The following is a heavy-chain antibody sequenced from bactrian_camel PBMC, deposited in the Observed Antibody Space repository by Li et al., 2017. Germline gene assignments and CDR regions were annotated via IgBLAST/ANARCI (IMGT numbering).Heavy chain of an antibody. Sequence: ESGGGSVQVGGSLRLSCAASGYFYTSICMGWFRQAPGKEREGVAAIYTGDARTVYYADSVKGRFTISPDNEKNTVYLQMNSLKPEDTAMYYCAEGRGSRGEHCYSLNYWGQGTQVTVS. CDR2: IYTGDART. CDR3: AEGRGSRGEHCYSLNY. J-gene: IGHJ4*01. D-gene: IGHD6*01. V-gene: IGHV3S54*01. CDR1: GYFYTSIC.